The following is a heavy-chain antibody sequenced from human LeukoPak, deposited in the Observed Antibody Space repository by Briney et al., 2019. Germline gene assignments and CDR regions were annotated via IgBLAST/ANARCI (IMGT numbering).Heavy chain of an antibody. J-gene: IGHJ4*02. V-gene: IGHV1-8*01. CDR1: GYTFTSYD. CDR3: ARGTPSSSSVFDY. Sequence: ASVNVSCKASGYTFTSYDINWVRQATGQGLEWMGWMNPNGGNTGYAQKFQGRVTMTRNTSISTAYMELSSLRSEDTAVYYCARGTPSSSSVFDYWGQGTLVTVSS. D-gene: IGHD6-6*01. CDR2: MNPNGGNT.